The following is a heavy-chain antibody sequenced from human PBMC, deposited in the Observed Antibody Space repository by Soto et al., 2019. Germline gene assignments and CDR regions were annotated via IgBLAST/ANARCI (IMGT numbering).Heavy chain of an antibody. CDR3: ARVFRDSSGYSRDLYYYYGMDV. Sequence: PGGSLRLSCAASGFTFSSYGMHWVRQAPGKGLEWVAVIWYDGSNKYYADSVKGRFTISRDNSKNTLYLQMNSLRAEDTAVYYCARVFRDSSGYSRDLYYYYGMDVWGQGTTVTVSS. CDR2: IWYDGSNK. J-gene: IGHJ6*02. D-gene: IGHD3-22*01. V-gene: IGHV3-33*01. CDR1: GFTFSSYG.